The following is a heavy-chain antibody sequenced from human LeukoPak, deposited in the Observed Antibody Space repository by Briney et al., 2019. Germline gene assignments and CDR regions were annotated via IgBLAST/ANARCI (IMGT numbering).Heavy chain of an antibody. D-gene: IGHD4-23*01. CDR3: ARQNIYGGNAVGFDY. Sequence: SETLSLTCTVSGDSISSTCHYWAWIRQSPAKGLQWIGSIYYSGTTYYNLSLKSRVTISVDTSNNHFSLKLSSVTAADTAVYYCARQNIYGGNAVGFDYWGQGTLVTVSS. CDR2: IYYSGTT. J-gene: IGHJ4*02. CDR1: GDSISSTCHY. V-gene: IGHV4-39*01.